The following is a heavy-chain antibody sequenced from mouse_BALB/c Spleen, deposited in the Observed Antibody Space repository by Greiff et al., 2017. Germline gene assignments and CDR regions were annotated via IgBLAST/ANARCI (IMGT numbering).Heavy chain of an antibody. Sequence: LQQPGSELVRPGASVKLSCKASGYTFHSYWMHWVKQRPGQGLEWIGNIYPGSGSTNYDEKFKSKSTLTVATSSSTAYLQLSSLTSEDSAVYYCTRGEDYVYNYAMDYWGQGTSVTVSA. CDR1: GYTFHSYW. CDR2: IYPGSGST. D-gene: IGHD1-2*01. CDR3: TRGEDYVYNYAMDY. J-gene: IGHJ4*01. V-gene: IGHV1S22*01.